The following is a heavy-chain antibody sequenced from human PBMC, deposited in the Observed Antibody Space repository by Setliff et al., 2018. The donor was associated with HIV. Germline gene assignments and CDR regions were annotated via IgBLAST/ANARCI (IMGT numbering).Heavy chain of an antibody. J-gene: IGHJ1*01. CDR2: INTGSGNA. V-gene: IGHV1-3*04. D-gene: IGHD6-13*01. CDR3: ATDPGYSSTWYSESFQH. CDR1: GYTFNSYP. Sequence: ASVKVSCKASGYTFNSYPIHWVRQAPGQRLEWMGWINTGSGNARYSQNFQGRVTFTRDTSANTAYMELSSLRSGDTAVYYCATDPGYSSTWYSESFQHWGQGTVVTVSS.